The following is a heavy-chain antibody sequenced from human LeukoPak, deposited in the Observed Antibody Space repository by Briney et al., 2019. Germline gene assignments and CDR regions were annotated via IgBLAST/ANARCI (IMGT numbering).Heavy chain of an antibody. CDR3: ARDTYYDFWSGYGY. CDR2: IIPIFGTA. CDR1: GYTFTGYY. D-gene: IGHD3-3*01. J-gene: IGHJ4*02. V-gene: IGHV1-69*06. Sequence: ASVKVSCKASGYTFTGYYIHWVRQAPGQGLEWMGGIIPIFGTANYAQKFQGRVTITADKSTSTAYMELSSLRSEDTAVYYCARDTYYDFWSGYGYWGQGTLVTVSS.